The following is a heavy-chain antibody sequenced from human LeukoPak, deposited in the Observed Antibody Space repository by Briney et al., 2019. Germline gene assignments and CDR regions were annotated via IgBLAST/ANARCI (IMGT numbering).Heavy chain of an antibody. CDR2: MNPNSGNT. J-gene: IGHJ4*02. CDR3: ARGYYGSGSYYPWEFDY. Sequence: GASVKVSCKASGYTFTSYDINWVRQATGQGLEWMGWMNPNSGNTGYAQKFQGRVTMTRNTSISTAYMELSSLRSEDTAVYYCARGYYGSGSYYPWEFDYWGQGTLVTVSS. V-gene: IGHV1-8*01. CDR1: GYTFTSYD. D-gene: IGHD3-10*01.